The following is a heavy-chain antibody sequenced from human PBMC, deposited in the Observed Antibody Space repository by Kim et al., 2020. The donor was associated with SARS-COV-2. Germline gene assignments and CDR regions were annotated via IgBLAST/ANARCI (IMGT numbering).Heavy chain of an antibody. J-gene: IGHJ6*02. CDR2: ISYDGSNK. Sequence: GGSLRLSCAASGFTFSSYGMHWVRRAPGKGLEWVAVISYDGSNKYYADSVKGRFTISRDNSKNTLYLQMNSLRAEDTAVYYCAREVMVRGFLARNRDYGMDVWGQGTTVTVSS. CDR1: GFTFSSYG. V-gene: IGHV3-33*05. CDR3: AREVMVRGFLARNRDYGMDV. D-gene: IGHD3-10*01.